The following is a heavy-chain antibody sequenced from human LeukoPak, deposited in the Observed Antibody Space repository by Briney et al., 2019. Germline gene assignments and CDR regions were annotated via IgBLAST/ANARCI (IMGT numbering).Heavy chain of an antibody. CDR3: ARHFGTGSYSDY. V-gene: IGHV4-59*08. CDR2: IYYSGST. D-gene: IGHD3-10*01. CDR1: GGSISSYY. Sequence: SETLSLTCTVSGGSISSYYWSWIRQPPGKGLEWIGYIYYSGSTNYNPSLKSRVTISVDTSKNQFSLKLSSVTAADTAVYYCARHFGTGSYSDYWAREPWSPSPQ. J-gene: IGHJ4*02.